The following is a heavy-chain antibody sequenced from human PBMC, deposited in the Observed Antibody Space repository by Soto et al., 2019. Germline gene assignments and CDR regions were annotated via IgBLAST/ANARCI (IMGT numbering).Heavy chain of an antibody. J-gene: IGHJ3*02. V-gene: IGHV3-7*01. D-gene: IGHD6-13*01. Sequence: QLGGSLRLSCAASGFTFSSYWMSWVRQAPGKGLEWVANIKQDGSEKYYVDSVKGRFTISRDNAKNSLYLQMNSLRAEDTAVYYCARGGSSSPKNAFDIWGQGTMVTVSS. CDR2: IKQDGSEK. CDR3: ARGGSSSPKNAFDI. CDR1: GFTFSSYW.